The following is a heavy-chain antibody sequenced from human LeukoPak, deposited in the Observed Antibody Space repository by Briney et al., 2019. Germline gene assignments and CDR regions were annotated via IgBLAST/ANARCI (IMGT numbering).Heavy chain of an antibody. CDR2: IIPIFGTA. V-gene: IGHV1-69*06. CDR1: GGTFSSYA. Sequence: SVKVSCKASGGTFSSYAISWVRQAPGQGLEWMGGIIPIFGTANYAQKFQGRVTITADKSTSTAYMELSSLRSDDTAVYYCAREGYGGNENAIHFDYWGQGTLVTVSS. CDR3: AREGYGGNENAIHFDY. J-gene: IGHJ4*02. D-gene: IGHD4-23*01.